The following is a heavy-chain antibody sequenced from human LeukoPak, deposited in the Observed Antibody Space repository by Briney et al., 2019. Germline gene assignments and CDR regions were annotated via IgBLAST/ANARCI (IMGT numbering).Heavy chain of an antibody. Sequence: GGSLRHSCAASGFTFSDYYMSWIRQAPGKGLEWVSYISSSGSTIYYADSVKGRFTISRDNAKNSLYLQMNSLRAEDTAVYYCATTLGLWFGDPVGYFDYWGQGTLVTVSS. V-gene: IGHV3-11*01. CDR3: ATTLGLWFGDPVGYFDY. CDR2: ISSSGSTI. J-gene: IGHJ4*02. D-gene: IGHD3-10*01. CDR1: GFTFSDYY.